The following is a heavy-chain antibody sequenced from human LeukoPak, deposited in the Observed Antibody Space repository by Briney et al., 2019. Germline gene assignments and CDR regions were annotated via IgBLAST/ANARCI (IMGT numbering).Heavy chain of an antibody. CDR1: SGSISTSNYY. CDR2: IFYSGST. V-gene: IGHV4-39*07. D-gene: IGHD3-3*01. CDR3: ARVSYYDFWSGRSLTFDY. J-gene: IGHJ4*02. Sequence: SETLSLTCTVSSGSISTSNYYWGWVRQPPGKALEWIGNIFYSGSTYYSPSLKSRVTISLDTSRNQFSLKLSSVTAADTAVYYCARVSYYDFWSGRSLTFDYWGQGTLVTVSS.